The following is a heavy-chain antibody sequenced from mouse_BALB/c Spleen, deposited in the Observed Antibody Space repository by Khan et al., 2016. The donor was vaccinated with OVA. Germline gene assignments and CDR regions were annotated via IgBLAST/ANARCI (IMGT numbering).Heavy chain of an antibody. D-gene: IGHD2-14*01. CDR2: INTNTGEP. J-gene: IGHJ3*01. V-gene: IGHV9-3*02. CDR3: ARRYYRDGSWFAY. CDR1: GYTFTNYG. Sequence: QIQLVQSGPELKKPGETVKISCKASGYTFTNYGMNWVKQAPGKGLKWMGWINTNTGEPTYAEEFKERFAFSLETSASTAYLQINNLKNEDTATYFCARRYYRDGSWFAYWGQGTLVTVSA.